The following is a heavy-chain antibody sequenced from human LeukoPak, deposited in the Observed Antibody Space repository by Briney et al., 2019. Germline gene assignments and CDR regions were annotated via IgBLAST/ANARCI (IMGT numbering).Heavy chain of an antibody. D-gene: IGHD3-3*01. CDR3: ARDTYYDFWSGYYTL. CDR1: GGSISGFY. Sequence: HPSETLSLTCTVSGGSISGFYWSWIRQPAGKGLEWIGRIYASGSTNYNPSLKSRVTMSVDTSKNQFSLKLTSVTAADTAVYYCARDTYYDFWSGYYTLWGQGTLVTVSS. J-gene: IGHJ4*02. V-gene: IGHV4-4*07. CDR2: IYASGST.